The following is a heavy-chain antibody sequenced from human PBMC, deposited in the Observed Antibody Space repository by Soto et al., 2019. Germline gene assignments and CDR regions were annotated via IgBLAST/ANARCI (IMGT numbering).Heavy chain of an antibody. CDR2: INPSGGST. D-gene: IGHD5-18*01. CDR1: GYTFNSYD. Sequence: ASVKVSCKASGYTFNSYDMHWVRQAPGQGLEWMGIINPSGGSTSYAQKFQGRVTMTRDTSTSTVYMELSSLRSEDTAVYYCARESVTRYFDYWGQGTLVTVSS. CDR3: ARESVTRYFDY. V-gene: IGHV1-46*02. J-gene: IGHJ4*02.